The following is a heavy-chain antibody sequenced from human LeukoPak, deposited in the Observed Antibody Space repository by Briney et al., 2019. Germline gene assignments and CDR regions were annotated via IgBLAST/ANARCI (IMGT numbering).Heavy chain of an antibody. V-gene: IGHV3-9*01. J-gene: IGHJ5*02. CDR3: ASSYGDYEGDWFDP. Sequence: GGSLRLSCAASGFTFDDYAMHWVRQAPGKGLEWVSGISWNSGSIGYADSVKGRFTISRDNSKNTLYLQMNSLRAEDTAVYYCASSYGDYEGDWFDPWGQGTLVTVSS. D-gene: IGHD4-17*01. CDR2: ISWNSGSI. CDR1: GFTFDDYA.